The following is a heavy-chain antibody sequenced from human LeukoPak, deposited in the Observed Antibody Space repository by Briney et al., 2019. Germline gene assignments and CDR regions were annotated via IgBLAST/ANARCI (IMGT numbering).Heavy chain of an antibody. CDR2: IYYSGST. J-gene: IGHJ6*03. Sequence: PSETLSLTCTVSGGSISTYYWSWIRQSPGKGLEWIGYIYYSGSTNYNPSLKSRVTISVDTSKNSLYLQMNSLRAEDAAIYYCARDPYNGNYGDSYYYYMDVWGKGTTVTISS. V-gene: IGHV4-59*12. CDR3: ARDPYNGNYGDSYYYYMDV. D-gene: IGHD1-26*01. CDR1: GGSISTYY.